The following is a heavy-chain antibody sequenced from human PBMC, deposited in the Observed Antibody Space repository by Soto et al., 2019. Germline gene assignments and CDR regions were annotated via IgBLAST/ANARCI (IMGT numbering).Heavy chain of an antibody. J-gene: IGHJ3*02. CDR3: AKVTNYYDSSGPEFI. CDR2: ISGSGGST. D-gene: IGHD3-22*01. V-gene: IGHV3-23*01. Sequence: CVRPALGKGLEWVSAISGSGGSTYHAHSVKGRSTSSRDNSKNTLYLQMNSLRAEDTAVYYCAKVTNYYDSSGPEFIWRQGTTVNFSS.